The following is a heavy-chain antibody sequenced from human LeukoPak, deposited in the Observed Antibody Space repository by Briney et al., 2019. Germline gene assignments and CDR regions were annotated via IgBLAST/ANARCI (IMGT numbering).Heavy chain of an antibody. D-gene: IGHD6-13*01. CDR2: INTNTGNP. J-gene: IGHJ4*02. V-gene: IGHV7-4-1*02. Sequence: GASVKVSCKASGYTFTSYAMNWVRQAPGQGLEWMGWINTNTGNPTYAQGFTGRFVFSLDTSVSTAYLQISSLKAEDTAVYYCARALLPTGYSSSWYSLYFDYWGQGTLVTVSS. CDR3: ARALLPTGYSSSWYSLYFDY. CDR1: GYTFTSYA.